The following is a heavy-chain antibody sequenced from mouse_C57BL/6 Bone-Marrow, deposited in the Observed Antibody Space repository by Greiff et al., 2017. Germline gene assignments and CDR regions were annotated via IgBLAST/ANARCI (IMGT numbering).Heavy chain of an antibody. Sequence: EVQLQQSGPVLVKPGASVKMSCKASGYTFTDYYMNWVKQSHGKSLEWIGVINPYNGGTSYNQQFKGKATLTVDKSSSTAYMELNSLTSEDSAVYYCARGITTVPYYFDYWGQGTTLTVSS. V-gene: IGHV1-19*01. D-gene: IGHD1-1*01. CDR1: GYTFTDYY. CDR2: INPYNGGT. J-gene: IGHJ2*01. CDR3: ARGITTVPYYFDY.